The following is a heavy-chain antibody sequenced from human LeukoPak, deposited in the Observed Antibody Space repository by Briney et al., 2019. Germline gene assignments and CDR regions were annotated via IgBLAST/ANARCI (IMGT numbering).Heavy chain of an antibody. J-gene: IGHJ4*02. D-gene: IGHD6-19*01. Sequence: GGSLRLSCAASDFTFTSYAMSWVRQAPGKGLEWVSTISGSGSNTYYADSVKGRYTISRDNSKNTLYLQMNSLRAEDTAMYYCAKSDWYKRGEPDYFDYWGQGSLVTVSS. CDR1: DFTFTSYA. V-gene: IGHV3-23*01. CDR2: ISGSGSNT. CDR3: AKSDWYKRGEPDYFDY.